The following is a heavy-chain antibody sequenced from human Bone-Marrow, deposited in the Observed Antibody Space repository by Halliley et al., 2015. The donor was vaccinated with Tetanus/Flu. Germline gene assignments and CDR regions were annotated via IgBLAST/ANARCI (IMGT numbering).Heavy chain of an antibody. Sequence: LRLSCNVSGDSIRSHSWSWIRQPPGKGMEWIGNVEYSGGSNYNPSLNSRLTISVDMSKNQFSLKLSSVTAADTAVYYCARETSEIVVLGAFDMWGQGTMVTVSS. J-gene: IGHJ3*02. CDR3: ARETSEIVVLGAFDM. CDR1: GDSIRSHS. D-gene: IGHD3-22*01. V-gene: IGHV4-59*11. CDR2: VEYSGGS.